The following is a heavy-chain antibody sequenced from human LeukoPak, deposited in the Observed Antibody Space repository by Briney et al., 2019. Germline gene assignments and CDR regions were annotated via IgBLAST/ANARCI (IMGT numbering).Heavy chain of an antibody. D-gene: IGHD5-18*01. CDR2: IRSKAYGGTT. CDR1: GFTFGDHA. Sequence: PGRSLRLSCTASGFTFGDHAMSWVRQAPGKGLEWLGFIRSKAYGGTTEYAASAKGRFTISRDDSKSIAYLQMNSLTIEDTAVYCSRGPTQQWLYSGTDVWGQGTTVIVSS. V-gene: IGHV3-49*04. J-gene: IGHJ6*02. CDR3: RGPTQQWLYSGTDV.